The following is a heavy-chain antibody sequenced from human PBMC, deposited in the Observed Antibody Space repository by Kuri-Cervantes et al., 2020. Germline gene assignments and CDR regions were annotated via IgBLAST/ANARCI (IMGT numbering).Heavy chain of an antibody. V-gene: IGHV1-8*02. Sequence: ASVKVSCKASGGTFSSYAISWVRQATGQGLEWMGWMNPNSGDTGYAQKFQGRLTMTRNTSISTAYMELSSLRSEDTAVYYCARCRGRDNWFDPWGQGTLVTVSS. CDR2: MNPNSGDT. CDR3: ARCRGRDNWFDP. J-gene: IGHJ5*02. D-gene: IGHD3-10*01. CDR1: GGTFSSYA.